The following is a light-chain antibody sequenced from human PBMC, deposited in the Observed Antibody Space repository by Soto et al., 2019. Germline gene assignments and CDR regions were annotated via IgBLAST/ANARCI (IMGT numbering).Light chain of an antibody. V-gene: IGLV3-21*02. Sequence: SYELTPPRSESVAPGQTAKITCGGDKIGSKIVHRYKQRPGQTPVAVVFDATDRPSGIPDRISASRSGDTATLTNSRVDAGDEADYYCQVSASTAEFFGFGSGTQVTV. CDR3: QVSASTAEFFG. CDR2: DAT. J-gene: IGLJ1*01. CDR1: KIGSKI.